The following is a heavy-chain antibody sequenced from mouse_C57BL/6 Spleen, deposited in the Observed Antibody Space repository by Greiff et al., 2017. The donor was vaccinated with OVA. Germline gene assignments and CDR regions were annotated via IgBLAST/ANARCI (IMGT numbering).Heavy chain of an antibody. Sequence: QVQLKQSGPELVKPGASVKISCKASGYAFSSSWMNWVKQRPGKGLEWIGRIYPGDGDTNYNGKFKGKATLTADKSSSTAYMQLSSLTSEDSAVYFCARSSITTVAFDVWGTGTTVTVSS. CDR3: ARSSITTVAFDV. CDR1: GYAFSSSW. J-gene: IGHJ1*03. CDR2: IYPGDGDT. D-gene: IGHD1-1*01. V-gene: IGHV1-82*01.